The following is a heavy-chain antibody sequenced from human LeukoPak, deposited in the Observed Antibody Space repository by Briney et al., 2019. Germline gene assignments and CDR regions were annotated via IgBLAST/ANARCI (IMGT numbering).Heavy chain of an antibody. V-gene: IGHV1-2*02. CDR2: INPNSGDT. CDR3: ARGRLQQLVAAWFDP. D-gene: IGHD6-13*01. CDR1: GYTFTSYG. J-gene: IGHJ5*02. Sequence: ASVKVSCKASGYTFTSYGISWVRQAPGQGLEWMGWINPNSGDTNYEQKFQGRVTMTRDTSISTAYMELSRLRFDDTAIYYCARGRLQQLVAAWFDPWGQGTLVTVSS.